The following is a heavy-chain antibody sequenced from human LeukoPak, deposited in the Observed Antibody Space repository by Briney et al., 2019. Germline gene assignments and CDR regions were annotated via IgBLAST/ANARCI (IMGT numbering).Heavy chain of an antibody. CDR1: GFTFRNYW. D-gene: IGHD3-3*01. CDR2: INTDGTTT. CDR3: AKGPYEFWSGPQGY. J-gene: IGHJ4*02. V-gene: IGHV3-74*03. Sequence: GGSLRLSCAASGFTFRNYWMHWVRQAPGKGLVWVSRINTDGTTTTYADSAKGRFTISRDNSKNTLYLQMNSLRAGDTAVYYCAKGPYEFWSGPQGYWGQGTLVTVSS.